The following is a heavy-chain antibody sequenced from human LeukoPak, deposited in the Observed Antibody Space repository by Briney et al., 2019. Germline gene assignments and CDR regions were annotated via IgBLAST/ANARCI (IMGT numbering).Heavy chain of an antibody. Sequence: GRSLRLSCAASGFTFSSHGMHWVRQAPAKAREWGAVIRYDGSNKYYADSVKGRFTIARDNSKYTLYLQINSLRAEDTAVYYCARDPAWMGLRLGELVGGALNWGQGTLVTVSS. J-gene: IGHJ4*02. D-gene: IGHD3-16*01. CDR2: IRYDGSNK. CDR3: ARDPAWMGLRLGELVGGALN. CDR1: GFTFSSHG. V-gene: IGHV3-33*01.